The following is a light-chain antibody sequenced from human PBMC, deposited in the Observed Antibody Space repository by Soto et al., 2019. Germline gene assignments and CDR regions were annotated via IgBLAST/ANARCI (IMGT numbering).Light chain of an antibody. V-gene: IGKV3-15*01. CDR3: QQYNKWPIT. J-gene: IGKJ5*01. CDR2: RAS. CDR1: QSVSSSY. Sequence: EVVMTQSPDTLSVSPGERATLSCRASQSVSSSYLAWYQQKPGQAPRLLIYRASTRAAGLPDRFSGSGSGTEFTLTISSLQSEDCAVYYCQQYNKWPITFGQGTRLEIK.